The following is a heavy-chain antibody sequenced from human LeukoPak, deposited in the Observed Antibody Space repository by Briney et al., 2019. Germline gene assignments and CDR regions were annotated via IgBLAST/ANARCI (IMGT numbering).Heavy chain of an antibody. D-gene: IGHD3-22*01. V-gene: IGHV3-23*01. Sequence: GGSLRLSCAVAGITLSNYGMSWVRQAPGEGLEWVAGISDSGGRTNYADSVKGRFTISRDNPKNTLYLQMNSLRAEDTAVYFCAKRGVVIRVILVGFHKEAYYFDSWGQGALVTVSS. CDR3: AKRGVVIRVILVGFHKEAYYFDS. J-gene: IGHJ4*02. CDR2: ISDSGGRT. CDR1: GITLSNYG.